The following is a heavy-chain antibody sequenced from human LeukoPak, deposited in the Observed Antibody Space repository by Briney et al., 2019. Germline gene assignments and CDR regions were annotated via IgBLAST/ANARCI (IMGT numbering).Heavy chain of an antibody. CDR3: ASKGGYDHH. CDR2: VNQDGGAK. V-gene: IGHV3-7*01. Sequence: GGSLRLSCVTSGFTFSSHWMFWVRQAPGKGLEWLANVNQDGGAKFYVDSVKGRFTISRDNAKNSLYLQMTSLRVEDTAVYFCASKGGYDHHWGQGTLVTVSS. CDR1: GFTFSSHW. D-gene: IGHD5-12*01. J-gene: IGHJ4*02.